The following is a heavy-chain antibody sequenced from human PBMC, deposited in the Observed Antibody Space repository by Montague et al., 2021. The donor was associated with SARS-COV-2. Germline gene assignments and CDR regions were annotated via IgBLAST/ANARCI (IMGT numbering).Heavy chain of an antibody. V-gene: IGHV4-39*07. CDR1: GGSISSYPHY. Sequence: SETLSLTCTVSGGSISSYPHYWGWIRQPPGKGLEWIGAMYYSGSTLFNPSLKSRVTISVDTSKNQLSLNLRPVTAADTAVYFCGRVILSATASPFDCWGQGTLVTVSS. CDR2: MYYSGST. D-gene: IGHD2-15*01. CDR3: GRVILSATASPFDC. J-gene: IGHJ4*02.